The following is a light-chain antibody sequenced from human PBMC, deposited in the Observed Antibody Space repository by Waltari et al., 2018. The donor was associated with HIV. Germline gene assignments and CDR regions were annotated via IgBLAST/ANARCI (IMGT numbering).Light chain of an antibody. V-gene: IGKV3-11*01. Sequence: EIVLTQSPATLSLSPGERATLSCMASQSVSSYLAWYQQTPGQSPRLLIYDASNRATGIPARFSGSGSGTDFTLTISSLEPEDFAVYYCQQRSNWPITFGQGTRLEIK. CDR1: QSVSSY. J-gene: IGKJ5*01. CDR3: QQRSNWPIT. CDR2: DAS.